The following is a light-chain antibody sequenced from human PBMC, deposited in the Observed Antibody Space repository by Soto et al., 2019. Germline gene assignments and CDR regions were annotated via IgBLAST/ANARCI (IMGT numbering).Light chain of an antibody. Sequence: EIVLTQSPGTLSLSPGERSTLSCMAIQSVSNNYLAWYQQNPGQSPRLLIHGASNRATGIPDRLSGSGSGTAFTLTISRLEPEDFAVYYCQQYGSSGTFGQGTKVDIK. J-gene: IGKJ1*01. CDR2: GAS. CDR1: QSVSNNY. V-gene: IGKV3-20*01. CDR3: QQYGSSGT.